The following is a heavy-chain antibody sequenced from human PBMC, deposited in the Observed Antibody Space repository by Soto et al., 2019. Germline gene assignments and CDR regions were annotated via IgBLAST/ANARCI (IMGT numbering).Heavy chain of an antibody. CDR2: IYYSGST. J-gene: IGHJ6*02. V-gene: IGHV4-31*03. Sequence: QVQLQESGPGLVKPSQTLSLTCTVSGGSISSGGYYWSWIRQHPGKGLEWIGYIYYSGSTYYNPSLKSRVTISVDTSKNQFSLKLSSVTAADTAVYYCAREVSFSPYYYGMDVWGQWTTVTVSS. CDR1: GGSISSGGYY. CDR3: AREVSFSPYYYGMDV. D-gene: IGHD3-22*01.